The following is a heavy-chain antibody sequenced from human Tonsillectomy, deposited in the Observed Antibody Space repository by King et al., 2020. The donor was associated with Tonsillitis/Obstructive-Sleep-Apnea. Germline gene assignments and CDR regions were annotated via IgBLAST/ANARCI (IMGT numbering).Heavy chain of an antibody. CDR3: TKGPGIIYDYYYYMDV. D-gene: IGHD2-15*01. J-gene: IGHJ6*03. V-gene: IGHV3-9*01. CDR1: GFTFDDCA. Sequence: VQLVESGGGLVQPGRSLRLSCAASGFTFDDCAIHWVRQAPGKGLDWVSGISYNSGPIGYVDSMKGRFTISRDNAKNSLYLQMNSLRTEDTALYYCTKGPGIIYDYYYYMDVWGKGTTVTVSS. CDR2: ISYNSGPI.